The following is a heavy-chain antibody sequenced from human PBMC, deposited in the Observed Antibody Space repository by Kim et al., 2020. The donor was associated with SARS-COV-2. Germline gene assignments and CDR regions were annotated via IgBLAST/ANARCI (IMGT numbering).Heavy chain of an antibody. CDR2: IDPSDSYT. Sequence: GESLKISCKGSGYSFTSYWISWVRQMPGKGLEWMGRIDPSDSYTNYSPSFQGHVTISADKSISTAYLQWSSLKASDTAMYYCARHPPLLRYFDWLSQGDYGMDVWGQGTTVTVSS. CDR1: GYSFTSYW. CDR3: ARHPPLLRYFDWLSQGDYGMDV. J-gene: IGHJ6*02. V-gene: IGHV5-10-1*01. D-gene: IGHD3-9*01.